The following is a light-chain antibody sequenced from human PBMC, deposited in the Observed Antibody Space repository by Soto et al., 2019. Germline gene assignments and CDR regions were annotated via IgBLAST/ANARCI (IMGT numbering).Light chain of an antibody. J-gene: IGKJ5*01. V-gene: IGKV1-9*01. CDR1: QGISSY. CDR3: QQLNSYPIT. Sequence: IQLTQSPSSLSASVGDRVTISCRASQGISSYLAWYQQKPGKAPKLLIYASSTLQSGVPSRFSGGRSGADLNLTISSLQPEDFATYYCQQLNSYPITLGQGTGLDIK. CDR2: ASS.